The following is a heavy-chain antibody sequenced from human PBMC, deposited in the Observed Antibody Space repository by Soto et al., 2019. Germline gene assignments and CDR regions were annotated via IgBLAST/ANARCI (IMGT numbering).Heavy chain of an antibody. CDR1: GFTFSSYG. CDR2: ISYDGSNK. V-gene: IGHV3-30*18. D-gene: IGHD3-3*01. CDR3: AKVLRRGGGYYYGMDV. Sequence: QVQLVESGGGVVQPGRSLRLSCAASGFTFSSYGMHWVRQAPGKGLEWVAVISYDGSNKYYADSVKGRFTISRDNSKNTLYLQMNSLRAEDTAVYYCAKVLRRGGGYYYGMDVWGQGTTVTVSS. J-gene: IGHJ6*02.